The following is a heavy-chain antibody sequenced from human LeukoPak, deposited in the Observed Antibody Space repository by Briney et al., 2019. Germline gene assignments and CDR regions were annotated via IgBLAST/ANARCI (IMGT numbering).Heavy chain of an antibody. CDR1: GGSISSSSYY. V-gene: IGHV4-39*07. D-gene: IGHD6-13*01. J-gene: IGHJ4*02. Sequence: SETLSLTCTVSGGSISSSSYYWGWIRQPPGKGLEWIGSIYYSGSTYYNPSLKSRVTISVDTSKNQFSLKLSSVTAADTAVYYCARVVRIAAAGTEFDYWGQGTLVTVSS. CDR2: IYYSGST. CDR3: ARVVRIAAAGTEFDY.